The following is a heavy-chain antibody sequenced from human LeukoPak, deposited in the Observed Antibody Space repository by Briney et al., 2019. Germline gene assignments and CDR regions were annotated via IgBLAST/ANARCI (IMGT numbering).Heavy chain of an antibody. CDR2: IWYDGSNK. J-gene: IGHJ4*02. Sequence: PGGALRLSCAASGFTFRNYVMHWVRQAPGKGLEWGSLIWYDGSNKYYADSVKGRFTISRENSNNTQYLQISSLRPEDTAMYYCAKGPAVLAADFDYWGQGTLITVSS. V-gene: IGHV3-33*06. D-gene: IGHD6-13*01. CDR3: AKGPAVLAADFDY. CDR1: GFTFRNYV.